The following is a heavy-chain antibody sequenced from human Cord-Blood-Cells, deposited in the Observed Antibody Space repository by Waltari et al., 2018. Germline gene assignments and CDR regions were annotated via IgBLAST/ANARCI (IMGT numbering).Heavy chain of an antibody. CDR2: INPNSGGT. CDR3: ARTNWGFQTDAFDI. J-gene: IGHJ3*02. Sequence: QVKLVQSGAEVKKPGASVKVSCKASGYTLTGYYMHLVRQAPGQGLEWMGWINPNSGGTNYAQKFQGRVTMTRDTSISTAYMELSRLRSDDTAVYYCARTNWGFQTDAFDIWGQGTMVTVSS. V-gene: IGHV1-2*02. D-gene: IGHD7-27*01. CDR1: GYTLTGYY.